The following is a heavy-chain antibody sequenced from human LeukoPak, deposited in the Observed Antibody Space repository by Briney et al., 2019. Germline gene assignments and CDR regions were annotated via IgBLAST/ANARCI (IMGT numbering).Heavy chain of an antibody. CDR3: ARAYLSTTRGYYYYYMDV. CDR2: IYYSGST. V-gene: IGHV4-59*01. CDR1: GGSISSYY. Sequence: PSETLSLTCTVSGGSISSYYWSWIRQPPGKGLEWIGYIYYSGSTNYNPSLKSRVTISVDTSKNQFSLNLSSVTAADTAVYYCARAYLSTTRGYYYYYMDVWGKGTTVTVSS. J-gene: IGHJ6*03. D-gene: IGHD2-2*01.